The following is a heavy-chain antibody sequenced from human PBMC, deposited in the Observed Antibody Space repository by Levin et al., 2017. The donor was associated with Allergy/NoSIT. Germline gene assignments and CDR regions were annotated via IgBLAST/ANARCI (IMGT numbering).Heavy chain of an antibody. Sequence: GESLKISCKASGYTFTRYGISWVRQAPGQGLEWMGRITTYNGYTNYAQKLQGRVTLTTDTSTSTAYMELRSLRSDDTAVYYCARDWTYSGYFQRAFDIWGQGTMVTVSS. CDR2: ITTYNGYT. CDR1: GYTFTRYG. J-gene: IGHJ3*02. V-gene: IGHV1-18*01. CDR3: ARDWTYSGYFQRAFDI. D-gene: IGHD5-12*01.